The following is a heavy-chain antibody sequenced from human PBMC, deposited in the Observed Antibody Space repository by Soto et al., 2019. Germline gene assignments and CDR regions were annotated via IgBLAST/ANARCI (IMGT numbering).Heavy chain of an antibody. D-gene: IGHD6-13*01. CDR1: GYTFTSYA. CDR3: ASSTPIAPDDASDI. Sequence: QVQLVQSGAEVKKPGASVKVSCKASGYTFTSYAINWVRQATGQGLEWMGWMNPNSGNTGYAQKFQGRVTMTRNTSISTAYMELSSLRSEDTAVYYCASSTPIAPDDASDIWGQGTMVTVSS. V-gene: IGHV1-8*02. CDR2: MNPNSGNT. J-gene: IGHJ3*02.